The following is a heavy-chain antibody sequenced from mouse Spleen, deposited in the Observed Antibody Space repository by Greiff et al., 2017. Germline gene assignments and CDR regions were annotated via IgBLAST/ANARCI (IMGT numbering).Heavy chain of an antibody. V-gene: IGHV3-1*01. CDR3: ATYDYDGEYFDV. CDR1: GYSITSGYD. D-gene: IGHD2-4*01. J-gene: IGHJ1*03. CDR2: ISYSGST. Sequence: ESGPGMVKPSQSLSLTCTVTGYSITSGYDWHWIRHFPGNKLEWMGYISYSGSTNYNPSLKSRLSITHDTSKNHFFLKLNSVTTEDTATYYCATYDYDGEYFDVWGTGTTVTVSS.